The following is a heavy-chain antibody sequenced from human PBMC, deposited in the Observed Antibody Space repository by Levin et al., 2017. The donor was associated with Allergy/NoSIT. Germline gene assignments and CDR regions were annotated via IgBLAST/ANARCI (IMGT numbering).Heavy chain of an antibody. CDR3: VTGRGSGSYYHT. CDR2: INRGGDT. CDR1: GGSFSGYY. D-gene: IGHD3-10*01. Sequence: SETLSLTCAVYGGSFSGYYWTWIRQPPGKGLEWIGEINRGGDTAYNPSLKSRVAISVDTSKNQFSLNLNSVTAADTAVYFCVTGRGSGSYYHTWGQGTLVTVSS. V-gene: IGHV4-34*01. J-gene: IGHJ5*02.